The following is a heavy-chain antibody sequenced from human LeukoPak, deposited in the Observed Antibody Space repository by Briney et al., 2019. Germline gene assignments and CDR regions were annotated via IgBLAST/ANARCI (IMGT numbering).Heavy chain of an antibody. CDR1: GFTVSSNY. J-gene: IGHJ4*02. Sequence: GGSLRLSRAASGFTVSSNYVSWVRQAPGKGLEWVSDIYSGGSTYYADSVKGRFTISRDNSKNTLYLQMNSLRAEDTAVYYCVRVRDSRGSFDYWGQGTLVTVSS. V-gene: IGHV3-53*01. CDR3: VRVRDSRGSFDY. D-gene: IGHD3-22*01. CDR2: IYSGGST.